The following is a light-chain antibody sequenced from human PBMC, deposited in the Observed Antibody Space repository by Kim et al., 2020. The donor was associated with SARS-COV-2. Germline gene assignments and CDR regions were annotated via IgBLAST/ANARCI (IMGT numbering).Light chain of an antibody. V-gene: IGLV10-54*01. CDR2: RNN. CDR1: SNNVGNQG. Sequence: QAGLTQPPSVSKALRPTATLTCTGNSNNVGNQGAAWLQQHQGHPPKLLSYRNNNRPSGISERLSASRSGNTASLTITGLQPEDEADYYCSTWDSSLSAPGVFGGGTNLTVL. J-gene: IGLJ3*02. CDR3: STWDSSLSAPGV.